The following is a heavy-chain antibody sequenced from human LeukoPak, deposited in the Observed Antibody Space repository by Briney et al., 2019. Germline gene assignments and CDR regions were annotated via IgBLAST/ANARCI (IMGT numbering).Heavy chain of an antibody. D-gene: IGHD6-19*01. Sequence: GESLKISCKGSGYSFTSYWIGWVRQMPGKGLEWMGIIYPGDSDTRYSPSFQGQVTISADKSISTAYLQWNSLKASDTAVYYCTLYSSGWYIDYWGQGTLVTVSS. CDR2: IYPGDSDT. J-gene: IGHJ4*02. CDR1: GYSFTSYW. V-gene: IGHV5-51*01. CDR3: TLYSSGWYIDY.